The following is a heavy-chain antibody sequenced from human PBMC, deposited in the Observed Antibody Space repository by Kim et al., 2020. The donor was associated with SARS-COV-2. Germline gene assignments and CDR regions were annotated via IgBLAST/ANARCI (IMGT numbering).Heavy chain of an antibody. CDR2: IKQDESGK. V-gene: IGHV3-7*01. CDR1: GFILNRYW. Sequence: GGSLRLSCAASGFILNRYWMSWFRQAPGKGLEWVANIKQDESGKYNADLLRGRLTISEANAKNSRYLQWNSLGAEDTLLFYCAEGLLKGPYYYNNMNFWG. CDR3: AEGLLKGPYYYNNMNF. D-gene: IGHD3-10*01. J-gene: IGHJ6*03.